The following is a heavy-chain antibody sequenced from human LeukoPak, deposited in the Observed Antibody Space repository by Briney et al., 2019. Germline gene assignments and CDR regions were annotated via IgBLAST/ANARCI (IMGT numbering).Heavy chain of an antibody. D-gene: IGHD2-2*01. Sequence: SETLSLTCTVSGGSISSYYWSWIRQPAGKGLEWIGRIYTSGSTNYNPSLKSRVTRSVDTSKNQFSLKLSSVTAADTAVYYCARVGNIVVGDYYYMDVWGKGTTVTVSS. CDR1: GGSISSYY. V-gene: IGHV4-4*07. CDR2: IYTSGST. J-gene: IGHJ6*03. CDR3: ARVGNIVVGDYYYMDV.